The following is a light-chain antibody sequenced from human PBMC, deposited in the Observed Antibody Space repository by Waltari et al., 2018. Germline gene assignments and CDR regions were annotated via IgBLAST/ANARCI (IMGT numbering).Light chain of an antibody. Sequence: DIQMTQSPSLLSASVGDSVTITCRASQRISRWLAWYQQKPGQATKMLIYKSSNLDSGVPSRFSGRGSGTEFTLTISSLQPDDFATYYCQEYSTSSLSFAGGTKVDI. CDR1: QRISRW. J-gene: IGKJ4*01. V-gene: IGKV1-5*03. CDR3: QEYSTSSLS. CDR2: KSS.